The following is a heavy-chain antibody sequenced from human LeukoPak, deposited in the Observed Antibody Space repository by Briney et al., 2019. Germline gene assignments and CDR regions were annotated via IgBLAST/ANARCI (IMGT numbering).Heavy chain of an antibody. CDR2: ISGSGGST. V-gene: IGHV3-23*01. D-gene: IGHD6-13*01. Sequence: PGGSLRLSCAASGFTFSSYAMSWVRQAPGKGLEWVSAISGSGGSTYYADSVKGRFTIFRDNSKNTLHLQMNSLRAEDTAVYYCAKHLGAAAGPTDYYYYMDVWGKGTTVTVSS. CDR3: AKHLGAAAGPTDYYYYMDV. CDR1: GFTFSSYA. J-gene: IGHJ6*03.